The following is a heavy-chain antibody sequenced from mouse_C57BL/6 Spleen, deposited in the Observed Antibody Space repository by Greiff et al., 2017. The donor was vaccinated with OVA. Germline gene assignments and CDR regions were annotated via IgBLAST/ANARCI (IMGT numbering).Heavy chain of an antibody. CDR3: ARGYGNLAMDY. V-gene: IGHV3-6*01. Sequence: EVQVVESGPGLVKPSQSLSLTCSVTGYSITSGYYWNWIRQFPGNKLEWMGYISYDGSNNYNPSLKNRISITRDTSKNQFFLKLNSVTTEDTATYYCARGYGNLAMDYWGQGTSVTVSS. D-gene: IGHD2-10*02. CDR1: GYSITSGYY. J-gene: IGHJ4*01. CDR2: ISYDGSN.